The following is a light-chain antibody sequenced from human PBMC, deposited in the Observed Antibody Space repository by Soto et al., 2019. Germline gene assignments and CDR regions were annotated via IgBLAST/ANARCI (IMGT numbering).Light chain of an antibody. Sequence: EVVLTQSPVTLSLSPGERATLSCRASQSVGSPYLAWYQQKPGQPPRLLIYGASNRAPDIPDRFIGSGSGKEFTLTIARLAPEDFAMYYCHQYGNSPFTFGPGTKVDV. J-gene: IGKJ3*01. CDR3: HQYGNSPFT. CDR2: GAS. V-gene: IGKV3-20*01. CDR1: QSVGSPY.